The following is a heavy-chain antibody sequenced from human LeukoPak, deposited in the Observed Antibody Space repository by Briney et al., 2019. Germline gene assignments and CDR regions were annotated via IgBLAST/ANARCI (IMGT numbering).Heavy chain of an antibody. CDR2: ISGSGGST. CDR3: AKDHTPALWEQQLVGWFDP. D-gene: IGHD6-13*01. V-gene: IGHV3-23*01. Sequence: GGSLRLSCAASGFTFSSYGMSWVRQAPGKGLEWVSAISGSGGSTYYADSVKGRFTISRDNSKNTLYLQMNSLRAEDTAVYYCAKDHTPALWEQQLVGWFDPWGQGTLVTVSS. CDR1: GFTFSSYG. J-gene: IGHJ5*02.